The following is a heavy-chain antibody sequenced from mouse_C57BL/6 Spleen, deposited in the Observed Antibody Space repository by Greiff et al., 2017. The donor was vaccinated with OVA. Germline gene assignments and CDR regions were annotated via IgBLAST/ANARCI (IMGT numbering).Heavy chain of an antibody. CDR2: ISDGGSYT. J-gene: IGHJ3*01. CDR3: ARDYSNFSWFAY. D-gene: IGHD2-5*01. V-gene: IGHV5-4*01. CDR1: GFTFSSYA. Sequence: VKLVESGGGLVKPGGSLKLSCAASGFTFSSYAMSWVRQTPEKRLEWVATISDGGSYTYYPDNVKGRFTISRDNAKNNLYLQMSHLKSEDTAMYYCARDYSNFSWFAYWGQGTLVTVSA.